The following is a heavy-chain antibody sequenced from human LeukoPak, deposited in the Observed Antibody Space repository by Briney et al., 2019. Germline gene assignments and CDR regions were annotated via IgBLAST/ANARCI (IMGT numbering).Heavy chain of an antibody. J-gene: IGHJ3*02. CDR2: IKEDGTAK. Sequence: GGSLRLSCAASGFTFSSTWMAWVRQAPGKGLEWVGNIKEDGTAKNYVVSVRGRFTISRDNAKNSLYLQMNSLRGEDTAVYYCTRDSGYNAFDIWGQGTMVTVSS. V-gene: IGHV3-7*01. CDR1: GFTFSSTW. CDR3: TRDSGYNAFDI. D-gene: IGHD5-12*01.